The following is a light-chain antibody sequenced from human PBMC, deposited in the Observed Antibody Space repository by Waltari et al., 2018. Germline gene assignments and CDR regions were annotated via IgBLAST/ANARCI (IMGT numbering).Light chain of an antibody. Sequence: TQSPVTLSGSSGERATLSSRASPSGGNHLAWYQHKPGQAPRLLIYDASNRANGVPARFSGSGSGTEFTLTINGLQSEDFAVYYCHQYNSWPQTFGQGTKVDNK. V-gene: IGKV3-15*01. CDR3: HQYNSWPQT. J-gene: IGKJ1*01. CDR2: DAS. CDR1: PSGGNH.